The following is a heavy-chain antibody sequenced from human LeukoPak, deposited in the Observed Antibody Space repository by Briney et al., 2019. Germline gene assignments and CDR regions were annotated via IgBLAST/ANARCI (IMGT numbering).Heavy chain of an antibody. J-gene: IGHJ4*02. CDR2: IYYTGNT. CDR1: GGSISSYY. V-gene: IGHV4-59*01. CDR3: ARGGRQPVDY. Sequence: PSETLSLTCTVSGGSISSYYWSWIRQPPGKGLEWIGYIYYTGNTHYNFSLKSRVTISVATSKNQFSLKLSSVTAADTAVYYCARGGRQPVDYWGQGTLVTVSS.